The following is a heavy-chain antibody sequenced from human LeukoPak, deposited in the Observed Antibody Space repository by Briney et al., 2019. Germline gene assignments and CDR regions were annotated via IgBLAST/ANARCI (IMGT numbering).Heavy chain of an antibody. Sequence: GGSLRLSCAVSGFTFSSYSMSWVRQAPGKGLEWVSSISSSSSYIYYADSVKGRFTISRDNAKNSLYLQMNSLRAEVTAVYYCARDYDFWSGLDCWGQGTLVTVSS. CDR3: ARDYDFWSGLDC. V-gene: IGHV3-21*01. D-gene: IGHD3-3*01. J-gene: IGHJ4*02. CDR2: ISSSSSYI. CDR1: GFTFSSYS.